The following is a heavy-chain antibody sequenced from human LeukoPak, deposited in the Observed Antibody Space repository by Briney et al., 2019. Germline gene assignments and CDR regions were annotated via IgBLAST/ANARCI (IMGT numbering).Heavy chain of an antibody. CDR3: ARIYPLGGEYYYDSSGYYYEYYFDY. J-gene: IGHJ4*02. Sequence: GASVKVSCKASGYTFTSYDINWVRQATGQGLEWMGWMNPNSGNTGYAQKFQGRVTMTRNTSISTAYMELSSLRSEDTAVYYCARIYPLGGEYYYDSSGYYYEYYFDYWGQGTLVTASS. V-gene: IGHV1-8*01. D-gene: IGHD3-22*01. CDR2: MNPNSGNT. CDR1: GYTFTSYD.